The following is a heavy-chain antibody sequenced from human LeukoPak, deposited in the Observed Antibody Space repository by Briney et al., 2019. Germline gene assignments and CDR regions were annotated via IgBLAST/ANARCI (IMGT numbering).Heavy chain of an antibody. D-gene: IGHD3-22*01. Sequence: GGSLRLSCAASGFIFSSHAMTWVRQAPGKGLEWVSGISGSGGNTYYADSVKGRFTISRDNSRNTLYLQMNSLRAEDTAVYYCAKRRLSSDYYDYWGQGILVTVSS. V-gene: IGHV3-23*01. J-gene: IGHJ4*02. CDR2: ISGSGGNT. CDR1: GFIFSSHA. CDR3: AKRRLSSDYYDY.